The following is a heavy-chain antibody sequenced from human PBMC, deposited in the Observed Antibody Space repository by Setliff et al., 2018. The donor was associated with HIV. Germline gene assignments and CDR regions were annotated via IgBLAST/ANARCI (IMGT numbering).Heavy chain of an antibody. CDR3: TRSSRYCTSTSCPYYSYYYMDV. CDR1: GGSISSYY. Sequence: SETLSLTCTVSGGSISSYYWSWVRQPPGKGLEWIGYIYYSGSTNYNPSLKSRVTISVDTSKNQFSLKLSSVTAADAAVYYCTRSSRYCTSTSCPYYSYYYMDVWGKGTTVTVSS. V-gene: IGHV4-59*08. J-gene: IGHJ6*03. D-gene: IGHD2-2*01. CDR2: IYYSGST.